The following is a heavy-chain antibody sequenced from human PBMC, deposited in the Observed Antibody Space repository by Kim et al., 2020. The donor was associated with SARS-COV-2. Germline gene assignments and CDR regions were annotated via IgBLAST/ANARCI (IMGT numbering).Heavy chain of an antibody. CDR3: ARRKDYTIFGVVIVGHIDY. J-gene: IGHJ4*02. CDR1: GGSVSSGSYY. CDR2: IYYSGST. V-gene: IGHV4-61*01. Sequence: SETLSLTCTVSGGSVSSGSYYWSWIRQPPGKGLEWIGYIYYSGSTNYNPSLKSRVTISVDTSKNQFSLKLSSVTAADTAVYYCARRKDYTIFGVVIVGHIDYWGQGTLVTVSS. D-gene: IGHD3-3*01.